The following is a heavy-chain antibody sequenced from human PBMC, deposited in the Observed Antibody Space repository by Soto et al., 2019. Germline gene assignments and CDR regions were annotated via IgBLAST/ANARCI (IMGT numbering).Heavy chain of an antibody. J-gene: IGHJ4*02. CDR1: GYAFTTYG. Sequence: QVHLVQSGAEVKKPGASVKVSCQGSGYAFTTYGITWVRQAPGQGLEWMGWISAHNGXXXXXQKLQGRVTVTRDTXXXXXXXXXXXXXXXXXXXXYCARGRYGDYWGQGALVTVSS. CDR3: ARGRYGDY. CDR2: ISAHNGXX. V-gene: IGHV1-18*01. D-gene: IGHD1-26*01.